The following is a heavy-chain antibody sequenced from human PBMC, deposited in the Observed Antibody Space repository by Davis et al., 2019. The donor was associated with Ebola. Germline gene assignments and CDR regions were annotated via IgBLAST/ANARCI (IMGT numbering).Heavy chain of an antibody. V-gene: IGHV4-39*01. CDR2: VYYNGNA. Sequence: PSETLSLTCTVSGGSINRSASYWGWIRQPPGKGLEWLGTVYYNGNAFYNPSLKSRVTLTVDTSKNQFSLRLGSVTASDTAVYYCATLLVAGPTRFDPWGQGALVTVSS. D-gene: IGHD2-8*02. CDR3: ATLLVAGPTRFDP. J-gene: IGHJ5*02. CDR1: GGSINRSASY.